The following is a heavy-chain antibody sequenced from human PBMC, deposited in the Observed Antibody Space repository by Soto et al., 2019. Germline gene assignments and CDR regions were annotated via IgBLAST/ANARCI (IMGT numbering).Heavy chain of an antibody. J-gene: IGHJ5*02. CDR3: ASRTVTTTEVWFDP. CDR1: GGSISSSSYY. Sequence: SETLSLTCTVSGGSISSSSYYWDWIRQPPGNGLEWIGSIYYSGSSYYNPSLKSRVTISVDTSKNQFSLKLSSVTAADTAVYYCASRTVTTTEVWFDPWGQGTQVTVSS. D-gene: IGHD4-17*01. CDR2: IYYSGSS. V-gene: IGHV4-39*01.